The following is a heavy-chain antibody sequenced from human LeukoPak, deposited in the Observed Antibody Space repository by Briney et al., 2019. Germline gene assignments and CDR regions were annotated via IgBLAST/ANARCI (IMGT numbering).Heavy chain of an antibody. CDR2: ISYDGSNK. CDR1: GFTFSSYG. V-gene: IGHV3-30*18. D-gene: IGHD2-15*01. J-gene: IGHJ4*02. CDR3: AKKGCSGGSCYNAYYFDY. Sequence: GRSLRLSCAASGFTFSSYGMHWVRQAPGKGLEWVAVISYDGSNKYHADSVKGRFTISRDNSKNTLYLQMNSLRAEDTAVYYCAKKGCSGGSCYNAYYFDYWGQGTLVTVSS.